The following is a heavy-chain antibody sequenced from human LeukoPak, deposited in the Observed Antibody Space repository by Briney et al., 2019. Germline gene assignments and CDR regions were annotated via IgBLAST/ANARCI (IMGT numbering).Heavy chain of an antibody. V-gene: IGHV3-74*03. Sequence: GGSLRLSCAPSAFTFSRLWMHWVRHAPREGLVWVSCINSDGTITTYTDSVKGRFTTSGDDARNTVYLQMNSLRAEDTAVYFCAREYASGAYYLGYWGQGTQVTVSS. CDR1: AFTFSRLW. D-gene: IGHD3-10*01. J-gene: IGHJ4*02. CDR3: AREYASGAYYLGY. CDR2: INSDGTIT.